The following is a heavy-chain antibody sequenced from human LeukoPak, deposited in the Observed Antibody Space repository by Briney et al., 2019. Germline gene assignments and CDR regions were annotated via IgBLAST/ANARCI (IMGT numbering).Heavy chain of an antibody. CDR1: GFTFSSYA. D-gene: IGHD3-3*01. V-gene: IGHV3-30-3*01. Sequence: PGGSLRLSCAASGFTFSSYAMHWVRQAPGKGLEWVAVISYDGSNKYYADCVKGRFTISRDNSKNTLYLQMNSLRAEDTAVYYCARGHLLDYDFWSGYYLDWFDPWGQGTLVTVSS. J-gene: IGHJ5*02. CDR2: ISYDGSNK. CDR3: ARGHLLDYDFWSGYYLDWFDP.